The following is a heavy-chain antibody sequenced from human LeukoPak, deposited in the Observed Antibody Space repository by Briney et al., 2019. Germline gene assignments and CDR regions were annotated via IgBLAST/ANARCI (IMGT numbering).Heavy chain of an antibody. CDR1: GYTFTSYA. J-gene: IGHJ4*02. V-gene: IGHV7-4-1*02. Sequence: ASVKVSCKASGYTFTSYAMAWVRQAPGQGLEWMGWINTNTGNPTYAQGFTGRFVFSLDTSVSTAYLQISSLKAEDTAVYYCASRNYYYDSSGLDYWGQGTLVTVSS. CDR3: ASRNYYYDSSGLDY. CDR2: INTNTGNP. D-gene: IGHD3-22*01.